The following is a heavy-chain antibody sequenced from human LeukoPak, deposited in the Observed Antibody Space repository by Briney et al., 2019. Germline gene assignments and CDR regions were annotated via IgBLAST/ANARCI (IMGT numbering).Heavy chain of an antibody. J-gene: IGHJ4*02. CDR3: AKGAPLWFGELWIDY. CDR2: ISGSGRST. CDR1: GFTFSSYA. Sequence: GGSLRLSCAASGFTFSSYAMNWVRQAPGKGLEWDAAISGSGRSTYYADSVKGRFTISRDNSKNTLDLQMNSLRTEDTAVYYCAKGAPLWFGELWIDYWGQGSLVTVSS. V-gene: IGHV3-23*01. D-gene: IGHD3-10*01.